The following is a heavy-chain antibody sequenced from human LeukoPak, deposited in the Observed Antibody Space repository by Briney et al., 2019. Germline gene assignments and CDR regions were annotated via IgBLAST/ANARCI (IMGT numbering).Heavy chain of an antibody. CDR1: GFNSSDSR. CDR2: INRDGTEK. J-gene: IGHJ3*01. V-gene: IGHV3-7*04. D-gene: IGHD2-21*01. Sequence: GGSLRLSCATSGFNSSDSRMTWVRQAPGKGLQWVANINRDGTEKHFLDSVEGRFTISRDNAKTSLYLQMNTLRPQDTALHFCVRGDWYLESWGQEAMVTVSS. CDR3: VRGDWYLES.